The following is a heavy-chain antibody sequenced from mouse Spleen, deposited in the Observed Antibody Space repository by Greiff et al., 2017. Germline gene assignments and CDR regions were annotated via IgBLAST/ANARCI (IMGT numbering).Heavy chain of an antibody. CDR3: ARGSYYGDLAWFAY. J-gene: IGHJ3*01. Sequence: EVMLVESGGGLVKPGGSLKLSCAASGFTFSDYGMHWVRQAPEKGLEWVAYISSGSSTIYYADTVKGRFTISRDNAKNTLFLQMTSLRSEDTAMYYCARGSYYGDLAWFAYWGQGTLVTVSA. CDR1: GFTFSDYG. CDR2: ISSGSSTI. D-gene: IGHD2-13*01. V-gene: IGHV5-17*01.